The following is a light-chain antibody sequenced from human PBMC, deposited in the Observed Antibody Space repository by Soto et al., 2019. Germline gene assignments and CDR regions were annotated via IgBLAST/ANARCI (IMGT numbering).Light chain of an antibody. J-gene: IGKJ3*01. CDR2: GAS. V-gene: IGKV3-15*01. CDR1: QSVSSN. Sequence: EIVMTQSPATLSVSPGERATLSCRASQSVSSNLAWYQQRPGQAPRLLIYGASARATGIPARFSGSGSETEFTLNISSLQSEDFAVYYCQQYNKWPEFTFGPGTRV. CDR3: QQYNKWPEFT.